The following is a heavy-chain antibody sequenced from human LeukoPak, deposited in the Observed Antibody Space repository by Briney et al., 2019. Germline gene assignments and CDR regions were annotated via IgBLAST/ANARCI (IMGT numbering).Heavy chain of an antibody. CDR1: GGSISSSSYY. CDR3: ARDFYYDSSGYYSFDY. D-gene: IGHD3-22*01. J-gene: IGHJ4*02. CDR2: IYYGGST. V-gene: IGHV4-39*07. Sequence: SETLSLTCTVSGGSISSSSYYWGWIRQPPGKGLEWIGSIYYGGSTYYNPSLKSRVTISVDTSKNQFSLKLSSVTAADTAVYYCARDFYYDSSGYYSFDYWGQGTLVTVSS.